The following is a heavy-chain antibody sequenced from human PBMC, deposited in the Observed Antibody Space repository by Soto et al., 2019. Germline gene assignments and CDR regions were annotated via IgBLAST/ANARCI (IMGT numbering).Heavy chain of an antibody. CDR2: IWYDGSNK. CDR3: ARSFVEWLLPYYYYYMDV. D-gene: IGHD3-3*01. CDR1: GFTFSSYG. J-gene: IGHJ6*03. V-gene: IGHV3-33*01. Sequence: QVQLVESGGGVVQPGRSLRLSCAASGFTFSSYGMHWVRQAPGKGLEWVAVIWYDGSNKYYADSVKGRFTISRDNSKNTLYLQMNSLRAEDTAVYYCARSFVEWLLPYYYYYMDVWGKGTTVTVSS.